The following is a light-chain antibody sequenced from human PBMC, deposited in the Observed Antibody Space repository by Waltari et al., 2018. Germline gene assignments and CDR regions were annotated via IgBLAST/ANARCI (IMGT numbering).Light chain of an antibody. CDR1: AFPKQY. CDR3: QSADSSGTYEV. J-gene: IGLJ2*01. CDR2: KDS. Sequence: SYELTQPPSVSVSSGQTARITCSGDAFPKQYASWYQQKPGQAPVLVIYKDSERPSGIPERFSGSSSGKTVTLTISGVQAEDEADYYCQSADSSGTYEVFGGGTKLTVL. V-gene: IGLV3-25*03.